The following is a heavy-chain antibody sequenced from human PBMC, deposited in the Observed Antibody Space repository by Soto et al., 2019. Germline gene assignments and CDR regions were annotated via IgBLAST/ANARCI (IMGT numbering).Heavy chain of an antibody. CDR1: GGTFSSYT. V-gene: IGHV1-69*02. Sequence: QVQLVQSGAEVKKPGSSVKVSCKASGGTFSSYTISWVRQAPGQGLEWMGRIIPILGIANYAQKFQGRVTITADKSTSTAYMELSSLTSEDTAAYYCAIYGSHINWFDPWGQGTLLTVSS. D-gene: IGHD3-10*01. CDR3: AIYGSHINWFDP. J-gene: IGHJ5*02. CDR2: IIPILGIA.